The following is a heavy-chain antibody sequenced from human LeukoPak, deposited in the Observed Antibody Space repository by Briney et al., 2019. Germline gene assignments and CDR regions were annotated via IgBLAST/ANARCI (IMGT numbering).Heavy chain of an antibody. CDR2: ISGSGGST. Sequence: GGSLRLSCAASGFTFSSYAMSWVRQAPGRGLEWVSAISGSGGSTYYADSVEGRFTISRDNSKNTLYLQMNSLRAEDTAVYYCAKDTRWAYYYYGMDVWGQGTTVTVSS. D-gene: IGHD5-24*01. V-gene: IGHV3-23*01. J-gene: IGHJ6*02. CDR1: GFTFSSYA. CDR3: AKDTRWAYYYYGMDV.